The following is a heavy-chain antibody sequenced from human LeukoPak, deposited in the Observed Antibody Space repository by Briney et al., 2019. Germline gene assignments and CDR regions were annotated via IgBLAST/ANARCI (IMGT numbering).Heavy chain of an antibody. J-gene: IGHJ4*02. CDR2: IGVSSADT. D-gene: IGHD3-10*01. CDR3: AREVRVGGLLSLDY. Sequence: GGSLRLSWTASGFTFSSYATGWVRPAQGKGLEWVPVIGVSSADTYYADSVKGRFTISRDNSKNTLYMQVNSLRAEDTAIYYCAREVRVGGLLSLDYWGQGTLVTVSS. V-gene: IGHV3-23*01. CDR1: GFTFSSYA.